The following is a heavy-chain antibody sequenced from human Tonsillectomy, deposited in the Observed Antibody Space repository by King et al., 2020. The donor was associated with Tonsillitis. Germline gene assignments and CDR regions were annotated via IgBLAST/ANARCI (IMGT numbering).Heavy chain of an antibody. CDR1: GYNCTSYW. CDR2: IDPSDSYT. V-gene: IGHV5-10-1*03. Sequence: VQLVEAGAEVKNPGESLRIFCKGVGYNCTSYWISWVRQRPGKGREWIGRIDPSDSYTHYSPAFQGHVTISADKSISTAYLQWSSLKASDTAMYSCARPLRYDSTGYMAYWGQGTLVTVSS. CDR3: ARPLRYDSTGYMAY. J-gene: IGHJ4*02. D-gene: IGHD3-22*01.